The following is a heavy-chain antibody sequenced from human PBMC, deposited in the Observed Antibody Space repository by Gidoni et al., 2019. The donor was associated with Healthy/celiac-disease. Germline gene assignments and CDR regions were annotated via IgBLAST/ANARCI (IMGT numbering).Heavy chain of an antibody. CDR3: ARVEWERPDY. V-gene: IGHV3-74*01. D-gene: IGHD1-26*01. Sequence: EVQLVESGGGLVQPGGSLRLSCSASGFTFSSYWMPWVRQAPGTGLVWVSRINSDGSSTSYADSVKGRFTISRDNAKNTLYLQMNSLRAEDTAVYYCARVEWERPDYWGEGTLVTVSS. J-gene: IGHJ4*02. CDR2: INSDGSST. CDR1: GFTFSSYW.